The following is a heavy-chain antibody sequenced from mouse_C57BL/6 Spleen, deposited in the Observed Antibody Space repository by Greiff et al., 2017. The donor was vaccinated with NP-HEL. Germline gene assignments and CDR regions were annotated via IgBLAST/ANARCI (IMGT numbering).Heavy chain of an antibody. V-gene: IGHV2-2*01. CDR3: ARITTVYYYAMDY. D-gene: IGHD1-1*01. J-gene: IGHJ4*01. CDR1: GFSLTSYG. CDR2: IWSGGST. Sequence: QVQLQQSGPGLVQPSQSLSITCTVSGFSLTSYGVHWVRQSPGKGLEWLGVIWSGGSTDYNAAFISRLSISKDNSKSQVFFKMNSLQADDTAIYYCARITTVYYYAMDYWGQGTSVTVSS.